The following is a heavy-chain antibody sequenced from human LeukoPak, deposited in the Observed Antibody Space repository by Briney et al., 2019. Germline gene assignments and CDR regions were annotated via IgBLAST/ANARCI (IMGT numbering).Heavy chain of an antibody. Sequence: PGGSLRLFCAASGFRFSSYAMTWVRQAPGKGLEWVSGITGSGDNTYYADSVKGRFTISRDNSMNTLYLQMNSLRAEDTAEYYCAKDIGAEPEDWFDSWGQGTLVTVSS. J-gene: IGHJ5*01. CDR2: ITGSGDNT. CDR1: GFRFSSYA. D-gene: IGHD5-12*01. V-gene: IGHV3-23*01. CDR3: AKDIGAEPEDWFDS.